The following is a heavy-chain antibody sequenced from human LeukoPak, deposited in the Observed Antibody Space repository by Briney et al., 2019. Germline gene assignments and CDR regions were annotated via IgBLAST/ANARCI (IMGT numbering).Heavy chain of an antibody. CDR2: ISSSSSYI. D-gene: IGHD3-10*01. J-gene: IGHJ4*02. CDR1: GFTFSSSS. CDR3: ARGNLWFGELVY. V-gene: IGHV3-21*01. Sequence: GGSLRLSCAASGFTFSSSSMNWVRQAPGKGLEWVSSISSSSSYIYYADSVQGRITISRDNAKNSLYLQMNSLRAEDTAVYYCARGNLWFGELVYWGQGTLVTVSS.